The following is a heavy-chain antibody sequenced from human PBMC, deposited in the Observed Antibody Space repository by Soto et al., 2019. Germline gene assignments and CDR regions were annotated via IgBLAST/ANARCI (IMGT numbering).Heavy chain of an antibody. J-gene: IGHJ5*02. V-gene: IGHV3-23*01. CDR1: GFTFSSYA. CDR3: AKDPGDNWFDP. Sequence: EVQLLESGGGLVQPGGSLRLSCAASGFTFSSYAMSWVRQAPGKGLEWVSAISGSGGSTYYADSVKGRFTISRDNSKNPLYLHMTSLRAEDTAVYYRAKDPGDNWFDPWGQGTLVTVSS. CDR2: ISGSGGST. D-gene: IGHD2-21*01.